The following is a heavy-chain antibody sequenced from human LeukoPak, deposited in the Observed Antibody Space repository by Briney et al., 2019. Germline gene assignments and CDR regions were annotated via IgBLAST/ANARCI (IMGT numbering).Heavy chain of an antibody. CDR2: ISAYNGNT. CDR1: GYTFTSYG. Sequence: ASVKVSCKASGYTFTSYGISWVRQAPGQGLEWMGWISAYNGNTNYAQKLQGRVTMTTDTSTSTAYMELRSLRSDDTAVYYCARVSSRDYDYVWGSYRYTYYYGMDVWGQGTTVTVSS. V-gene: IGHV1-18*01. D-gene: IGHD3-16*02. J-gene: IGHJ6*02. CDR3: ARVSSRDYDYVWGSYRYTYYYGMDV.